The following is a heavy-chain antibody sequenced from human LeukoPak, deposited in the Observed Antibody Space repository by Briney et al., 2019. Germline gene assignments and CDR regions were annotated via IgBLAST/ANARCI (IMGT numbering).Heavy chain of an antibody. D-gene: IGHD3-22*01. CDR3: ARLDDYYDSSGYPNVVDY. CDR2: INPNSGGT. CDR1: GYTFTGYY. Sequence: GASVKVSCKASGYTFTGYYMHWVRQAPGQGLEWMGRINPNSGGTNYAQKFQGRVTVTRDTSISTAYMELSRLRSDDTAVYYCARLDDYYDSSGYPNVVDYWGQGTLVTVSS. V-gene: IGHV1-2*06. J-gene: IGHJ4*02.